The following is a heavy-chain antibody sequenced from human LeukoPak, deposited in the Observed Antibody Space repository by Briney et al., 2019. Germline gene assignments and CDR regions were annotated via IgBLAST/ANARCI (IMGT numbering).Heavy chain of an antibody. V-gene: IGHV3-21*01. CDR2: ISSGSSYI. D-gene: IGHD4-17*01. CDR1: GFTFSSYS. Sequence: PGGSLRLSCAASGFTFSSYSMNWVRQAPGKGLEWLSCISSGSSYIYYADSVKGRFTISRDNAKNSLYLQMNSLRAEDTAVYYCARDRGIDYGDYQNPWFDPWGQGTLVTVSS. J-gene: IGHJ5*02. CDR3: ARDRGIDYGDYQNPWFDP.